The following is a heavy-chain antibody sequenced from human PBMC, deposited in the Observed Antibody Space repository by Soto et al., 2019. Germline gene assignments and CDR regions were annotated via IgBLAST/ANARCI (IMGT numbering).Heavy chain of an antibody. CDR1: GVTFSSYA. CDR2: IIPIFGTA. V-gene: IGHV1-69*12. CDR3: AGGEQQLVSAPYYFDY. D-gene: IGHD6-13*01. J-gene: IGHJ4*02. Sequence: QVQLVQSGAEVKNPGSSVKVSCKASGVTFSSYAISWVRQAPGQGLEWMGGIIPIFGTANYAQKFQGRVTITADESTSTAYMELSSLRSEDTAVYYCAGGEQQLVSAPYYFDYWGQGTLVTVSS.